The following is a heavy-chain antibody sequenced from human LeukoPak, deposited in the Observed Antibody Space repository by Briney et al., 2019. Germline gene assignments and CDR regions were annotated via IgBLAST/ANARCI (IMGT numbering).Heavy chain of an antibody. J-gene: IGHJ4*02. D-gene: IGHD1-14*01. V-gene: IGHV1-2*02. Sequence: GASVKVSCKASGYALTGNDYYWVRQAPGQGLEYMGSINHFTGDTNYTQKFQGRVTMTRDTSISTAYMELSGLRFDDTGVYYCATRPLPVGIGPFDYWGLGTPVTVSS. CDR3: ATRPLPVGIGPFDY. CDR2: INHFTGDT. CDR1: GYALTGND.